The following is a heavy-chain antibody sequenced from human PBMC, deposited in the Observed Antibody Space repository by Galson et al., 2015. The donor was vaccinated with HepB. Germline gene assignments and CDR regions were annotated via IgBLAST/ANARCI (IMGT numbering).Heavy chain of an antibody. CDR3: ARGDWNYYYGMDV. CDR2: IIPIFGTA. CDR1: GGTFSSYA. J-gene: IGHJ6*02. Sequence: SVKVSCKASGGTFSSYAISWVRQAPGQGLEWMGGIIPIFGTANYAQKFQGRVTITADKSTSTAYMELSSLRPEDTAVYYCARGDWNYYYGMDVWGQGTTVTVSS. V-gene: IGHV1-69*06. D-gene: IGHD3/OR15-3a*01.